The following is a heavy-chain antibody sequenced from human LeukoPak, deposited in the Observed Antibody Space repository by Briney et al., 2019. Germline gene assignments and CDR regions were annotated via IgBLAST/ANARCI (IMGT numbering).Heavy chain of an antibody. V-gene: IGHV1-46*01. D-gene: IGHD2-15*01. CDR2: INPSGGST. CDR1: GYTFTGYY. J-gene: IGHJ5*02. Sequence: ASVKVSRKASGYTFTGYYMHWVRQAPGQGLEWMGIINPSGGSTSYAQKFQGRVTMTRDMSTSTVYMELSSLRSEDTAVYYCARDFWGVDCSGGSCYLSWFDPWGQGTLVTVSS. CDR3: ARDFWGVDCSGGSCYLSWFDP.